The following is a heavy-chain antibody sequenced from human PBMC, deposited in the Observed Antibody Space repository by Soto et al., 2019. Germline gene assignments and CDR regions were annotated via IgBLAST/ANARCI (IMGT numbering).Heavy chain of an antibody. V-gene: IGHV4-30-2*01. D-gene: IGHD6-13*01. CDR3: ARGIAAAGTGFDY. CDR1: GGSISSGGYS. Sequence: LSLTCAVSGGSISSGGYSWSWIRQPPGKGLEWIGYIYHSGSTYYNPSLKSRVTISVDRSKNQFSLKLSSVTAADTAVYYCARGIAAAGTGFDYWGQGTLVTVSS. CDR2: IYHSGST. J-gene: IGHJ4*02.